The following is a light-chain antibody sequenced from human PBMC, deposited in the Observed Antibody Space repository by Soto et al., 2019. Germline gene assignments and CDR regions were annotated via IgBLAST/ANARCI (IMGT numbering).Light chain of an antibody. V-gene: IGLV2-14*03. CDR1: SSDVGGFNY. Sequence: QSALTQPASVSGSPGQSITISCTGTSSDVGGFNYVSWYQHHPGKAPKLMIYDVSHRPSGVSNRFSGSKSGNTASLTISGLQAEDEGDYYCSSYTSSSTWVFGGGTKLTVL. J-gene: IGLJ3*02. CDR2: DVS. CDR3: SSYTSSSTWV.